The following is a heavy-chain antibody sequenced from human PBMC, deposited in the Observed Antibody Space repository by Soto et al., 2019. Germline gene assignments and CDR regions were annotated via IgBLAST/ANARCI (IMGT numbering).Heavy chain of an antibody. V-gene: IGHV4-31*03. Sequence: QVQLQESGPGLVKPSQTLSLTCTVSGGSITSGGYYWSWIRQHPGKGLEWIGYIYHSGSTSYNPSLKSRVTMSVDTSKNEFSLNLSSVTAADTAVYYCARDGRGVRIYYFESWGQGTLVTVSS. CDR1: GGSITSGGYY. CDR3: ARDGRGVRIYYFES. D-gene: IGHD3-10*01. J-gene: IGHJ4*02. CDR2: IYHSGST.